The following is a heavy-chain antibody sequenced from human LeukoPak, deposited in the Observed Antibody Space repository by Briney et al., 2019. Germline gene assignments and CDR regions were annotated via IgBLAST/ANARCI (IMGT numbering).Heavy chain of an antibody. CDR3: AKQTTVVNTHFDY. Sequence: GGSLRLSCAASGFTFSSYAMSWVRQAPGKGLEWVSAISGSGGSTYYADSVKGRFTISRDNSKNTLYLQMNSLRADDTAVYYCAKQTTVVNTHFDYWGQGTLVTVSS. J-gene: IGHJ4*02. CDR1: GFTFSSYA. V-gene: IGHV3-23*01. D-gene: IGHD4-23*01. CDR2: ISGSGGST.